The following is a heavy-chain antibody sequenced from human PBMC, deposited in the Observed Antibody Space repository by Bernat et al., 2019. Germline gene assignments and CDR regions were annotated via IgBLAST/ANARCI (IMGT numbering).Heavy chain of an antibody. CDR2: IGNADDT. CDR3: VRGLLDSGSWIPDGLDG. V-gene: IGHV3-13*01. CDR1: GFTFIGYD. Sequence: EVQLVESGGGLVQPGGSLRLSCAASGFTFIGYDMHWVRQATGKGLEWISAIGNADDTYYADSVQGRFTISRDDAKKSLYLQMNSLRDGDTAVYYCVRGLLDSGSWIPDGLDGWGQGTTVTVSS. D-gene: IGHD3-10*01. J-gene: IGHJ6*02.